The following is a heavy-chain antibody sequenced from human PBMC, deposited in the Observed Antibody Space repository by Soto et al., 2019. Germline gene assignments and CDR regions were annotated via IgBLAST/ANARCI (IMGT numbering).Heavy chain of an antibody. CDR3: AADLYDSSDGKDLDP. D-gene: IGHD3-22*01. CDR1: GFTFRNSA. V-gene: IGHV1-58*01. Sequence: SVKVSCKASGFTFRNSAVQWVRQARGQRLEWIGWIVVGSGNTNYAQKFQERVTIARDMSTSTAYMELSSLRSEDTAMYYCAADLYDSSDGKDLDPWGQGTLVTVSS. J-gene: IGHJ5*02. CDR2: IVVGSGNT.